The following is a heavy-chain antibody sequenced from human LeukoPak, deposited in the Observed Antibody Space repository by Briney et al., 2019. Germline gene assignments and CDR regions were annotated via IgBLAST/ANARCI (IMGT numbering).Heavy chain of an antibody. CDR1: GFTFSNYA. Sequence: PGGSLRLSCAASGFTFSNYAMTWVRQAPGKGLEWVSAISGSGGSTYYADSVKGRFTISRDNSKNTLYLQMNSLRAEDTAVYYCAKGGTRIAAAPSFDIWGQGTMVTVSS. V-gene: IGHV3-23*01. CDR2: ISGSGGST. J-gene: IGHJ3*02. D-gene: IGHD6-13*01. CDR3: AKGGTRIAAAPSFDI.